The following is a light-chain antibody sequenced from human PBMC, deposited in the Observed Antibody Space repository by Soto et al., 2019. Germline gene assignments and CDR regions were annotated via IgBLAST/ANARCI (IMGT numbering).Light chain of an antibody. Sequence: IVLSQSPVTLSLSPGERATLSCTASQSVITYLAWYQQKPGQAPRLLIYGASSRATGIPDRFSGSGSGTDFTLTISRLEPEDVAVYYCQQYGSTPLTFGGGTKVDIK. CDR3: QQYGSTPLT. V-gene: IGKV3-20*01. J-gene: IGKJ4*01. CDR2: GAS. CDR1: QSVITY.